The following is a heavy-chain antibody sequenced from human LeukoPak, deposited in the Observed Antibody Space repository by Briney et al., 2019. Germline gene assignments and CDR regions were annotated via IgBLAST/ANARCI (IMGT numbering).Heavy chain of an antibody. CDR2: INPSSGST. CDR3: ATSSGSYPNWFDP. D-gene: IGHD3-10*01. J-gene: IGHJ5*02. CDR1: GYTFTSYY. V-gene: IGHV1-46*01. Sequence: ASVKVSCKASGYTFTSYYLHWVRQAPGQGLEWMGIINPSSGSTSYAQKFQGGVTMTRDTSTSTVYMELSSLRSEDTAVYYCATSSGSYPNWFDPWGQGTLVTVSS.